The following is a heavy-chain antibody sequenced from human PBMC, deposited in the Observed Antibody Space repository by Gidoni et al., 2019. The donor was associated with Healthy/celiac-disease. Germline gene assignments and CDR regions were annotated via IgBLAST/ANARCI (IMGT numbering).Heavy chain of an antibody. CDR1: GFPFSSYG. CDR2: IWYDGSNK. V-gene: IGHV3-33*01. J-gene: IGHJ4*02. CDR3: ARDLPLEGGSYYDY. D-gene: IGHD1-26*01. Sequence: QLQLLASGGGVVQPGRYLRLSCAASGFPFSSYGMHWVRQAPGKGLEWVAVIWYDGSNKYYADSVKGRFTISRDNSKNTLYLQMNSRRAEDTAVYYCARDLPLEGGSYYDYWGQGTLVTVSS.